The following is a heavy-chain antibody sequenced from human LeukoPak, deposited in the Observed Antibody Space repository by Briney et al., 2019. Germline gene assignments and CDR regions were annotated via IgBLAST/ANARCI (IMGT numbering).Heavy chain of an antibody. Sequence: SETLSLTCTVSGGSISSGGYYWSWIRQPPGKGLEWIGYIYHSGSTYYNPSLKSRVIISVDRSKNQFSLKLSSVTVADTAVYYCARERGQSGYDFYWGQGTLVTVSS. CDR2: IYHSGST. D-gene: IGHD5-12*01. J-gene: IGHJ4*02. CDR1: GGSISSGGYY. CDR3: ARERGQSGYDFY. V-gene: IGHV4-30-2*01.